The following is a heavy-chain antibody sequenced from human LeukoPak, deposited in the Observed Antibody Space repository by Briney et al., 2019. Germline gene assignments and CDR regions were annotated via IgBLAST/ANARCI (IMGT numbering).Heavy chain of an antibody. Sequence: GGSLRLSCAASGFTFDDYGTTWVRQTPGKGLEWVSTINWNGGSTAYADSVKGRFTISRDNAKNSLYLQMNSLRAEDAAVYYCAKEDCSGGRCYSLHYWGQGTLVTVSS. CDR1: GFTFDDYG. V-gene: IGHV3-20*04. J-gene: IGHJ4*02. CDR3: AKEDCSGGRCYSLHY. CDR2: INWNGGST. D-gene: IGHD2-15*01.